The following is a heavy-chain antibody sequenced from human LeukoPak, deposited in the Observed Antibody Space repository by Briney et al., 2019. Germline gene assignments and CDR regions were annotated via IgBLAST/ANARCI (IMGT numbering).Heavy chain of an antibody. CDR1: GGTLSTSA. Sequence: GASVKVSCKTSGGTLSTSAINWVRQAPGQGPEWMGGIIPMFGRTNNAQKFQGRVTITTDGSTSTAYMELRSLRSEDTAVYYCARNPRYYSDTSGYYPFDYWGQGTLVTVSS. J-gene: IGHJ4*02. CDR3: ARNPRYYSDTSGYYPFDY. V-gene: IGHV1-69*05. CDR2: IIPMFGRT. D-gene: IGHD3-22*01.